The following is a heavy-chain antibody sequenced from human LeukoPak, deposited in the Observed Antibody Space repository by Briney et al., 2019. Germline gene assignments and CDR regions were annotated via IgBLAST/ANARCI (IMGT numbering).Heavy chain of an antibody. D-gene: IGHD3-10*01. Sequence: GASVKVSCKVSGYTLTELSMHCVRQAPGKGREWRGGFDPEDGETIYAQKFQGRVTMTEDTSTDTAYMELSSLRSEDTAVYYCATAFHYYGSGSFDYWGQGTLVTVSS. J-gene: IGHJ4*02. CDR3: ATAFHYYGSGSFDY. CDR2: FDPEDGET. CDR1: GYTLTELS. V-gene: IGHV1-24*01.